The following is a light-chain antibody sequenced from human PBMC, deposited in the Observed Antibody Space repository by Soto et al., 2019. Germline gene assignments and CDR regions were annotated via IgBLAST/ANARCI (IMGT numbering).Light chain of an antibody. Sequence: QSVLTQPPSVSAAPGQKVTISCSGSSSNIGNNYVSWYQQFPGTAPKLLIYDNNKPPSGIPDRFSGSKSGTSATLDITGLQTGDEADYYCGTWDSCLSAVVFGGGTQLTVL. J-gene: IGLJ2*01. CDR3: GTWDSCLSAVV. V-gene: IGLV1-51*01. CDR2: DNN. CDR1: SSNIGNNY.